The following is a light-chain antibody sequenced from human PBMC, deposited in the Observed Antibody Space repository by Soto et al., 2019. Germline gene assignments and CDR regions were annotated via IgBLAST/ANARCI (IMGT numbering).Light chain of an antibody. CDR1: QAISSY. CDR2: GAS. V-gene: IGKV1-9*01. J-gene: IGKJ1*01. CDR3: QQLNSYPRT. Sequence: IQLTQSPSSLSTSVGVRVTITCRANQAISSYLAWYQQKPGRAPKLLVYGASTLQSGVPSRFSGSGSGTDFTLTISSLQPEDFATYYCQQLNSYPRTFGQGTKGDI.